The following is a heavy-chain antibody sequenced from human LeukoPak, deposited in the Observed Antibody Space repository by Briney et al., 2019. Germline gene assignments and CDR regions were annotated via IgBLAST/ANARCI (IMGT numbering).Heavy chain of an antibody. D-gene: IGHD6-13*01. J-gene: IGHJ4*02. V-gene: IGHV3-9*01. Sequence: GGSLRLSCAASGFTFDDYAMHWVRQAPGKGLERVSGISWNSGSIGYADSVKGRFTISRDNAKNSLYLQMNSLRAEDTALYYCAKGSSSRGFDYWGQGTLVTVSS. CDR3: AKGSSSRGFDY. CDR1: GFTFDDYA. CDR2: ISWNSGSI.